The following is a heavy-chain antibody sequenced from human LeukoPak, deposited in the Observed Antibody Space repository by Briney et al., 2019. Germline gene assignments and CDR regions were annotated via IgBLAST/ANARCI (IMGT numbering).Heavy chain of an antibody. V-gene: IGHV4-34*01. Sequence: SETLSLTCAVYGGSFSGYYWSWIRQPPGKGLEWIGEINHSGSTNYNPSLKSRVTISVDTSKNQFSLKLSSVTAADTAVYYCAVAVRGIIISWYFDLWGRGTLVTVSS. CDR1: GGSFSGYY. D-gene: IGHD3-10*02. CDR3: AVAVRGIIISWYFDL. J-gene: IGHJ2*01. CDR2: INHSGST.